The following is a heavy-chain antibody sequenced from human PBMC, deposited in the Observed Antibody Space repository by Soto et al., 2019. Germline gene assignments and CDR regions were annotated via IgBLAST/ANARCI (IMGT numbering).Heavy chain of an antibody. CDR1: GGYISNYF. CDR2: VYYSGST. D-gene: IGHD3-9*01. Sequence: PSETLSLTCTVSGGYISNYFWSWIRQPPGKGLEWIGYVYYSGSTSYDPSLKSRVTISVDTSKNQFSLKLSSVTAADTAVYYCARLDILTGYSYWGQGTLVTVSS. J-gene: IGHJ4*02. CDR3: ARLDILTGYSY. V-gene: IGHV4-59*01.